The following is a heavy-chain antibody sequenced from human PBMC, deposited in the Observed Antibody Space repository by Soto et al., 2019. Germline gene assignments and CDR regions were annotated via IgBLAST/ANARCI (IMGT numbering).Heavy chain of an antibody. V-gene: IGHV3-23*01. J-gene: IGHJ6*02. CDR3: AKDRSCGWRGMDV. D-gene: IGHD6-19*01. Sequence: EVQLLESGGGLVQPGGSLRLSCAASGFTFSSYAMSWVRQAPGKGLEWVSAISGSGGTTYYADSVKGRFTISRDNSKNTLYLQRNSLRAEDTAVYYCAKDRSCGWRGMDVWGQGTTVTVSS. CDR1: GFTFSSYA. CDR2: ISGSGGTT.